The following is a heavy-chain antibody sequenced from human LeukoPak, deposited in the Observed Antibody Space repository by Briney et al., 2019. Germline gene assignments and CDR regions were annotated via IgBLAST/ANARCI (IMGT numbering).Heavy chain of an antibody. CDR2: IILILGIA. CDR3: ARVGFYGGNTRLDY. Sequence: ASGKVSCKAAGATFSSYAISLVRQAPGQGLELMGRIILILGIAKYTQKFQGRVTITAHKSMRTAYMERRSMRSEETAVYYCARVGFYGGNTRLDYWGQGTLVTVSS. D-gene: IGHD4-23*01. V-gene: IGHV1-69*04. CDR1: GATFSSYA. J-gene: IGHJ4*02.